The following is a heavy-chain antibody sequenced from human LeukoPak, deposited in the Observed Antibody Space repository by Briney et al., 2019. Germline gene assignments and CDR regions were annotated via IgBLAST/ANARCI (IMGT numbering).Heavy chain of an antibody. D-gene: IGHD2-21*02. CDR2: IGGSGSST. CDR3: AKAVDDYFFDY. V-gene: IGHV3-23*01. Sequence: PGGSLRLSCTTSGFTFSDYAMSWVRQAPGKGLEWVSGIGGSGSSTYYAESVKGRFTISRDNSKNTLYLQMNSLRAEDTAAYYCAKAVDDYFFDYWGQGTLVTVSS. CDR1: GFTFSDYA. J-gene: IGHJ4*02.